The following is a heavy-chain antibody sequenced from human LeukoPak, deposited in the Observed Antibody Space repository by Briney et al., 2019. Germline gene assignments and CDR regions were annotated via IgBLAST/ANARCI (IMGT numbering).Heavy chain of an antibody. CDR3: ARLSRIATAGAYSYHSLDI. J-gene: IGHJ6*02. D-gene: IGHD6-13*01. V-gene: IGHV4-59*11. CDR2: VYYTGSS. CDR1: GVSINDHA. Sequence: SETLSLTCTVSGVSINDHAWCWIRQPPGRGLEWLGCVYYTGSSEYNASLKSRLTISTDTSNNQLSLKVTSVTAADTAIYSCARLSRIATAGAYSYHSLDIWGQGTTVTVSS.